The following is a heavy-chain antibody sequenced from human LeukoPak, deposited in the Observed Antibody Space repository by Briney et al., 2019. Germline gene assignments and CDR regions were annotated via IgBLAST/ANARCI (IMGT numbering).Heavy chain of an antibody. J-gene: IGHJ4*02. Sequence: SETLSLTCSVSGGSMNSYYWSWIRQSPGKGLEWIGYIYYSGSTNYDPSLKSRVTISVDTSKNQFSLKLSSVTAADTAVYYCARHVWLQPFDYWGQGTLVTVSS. V-gene: IGHV4-59*08. D-gene: IGHD3-9*01. CDR2: IYYSGST. CDR1: GGSMNSYY. CDR3: ARHVWLQPFDY.